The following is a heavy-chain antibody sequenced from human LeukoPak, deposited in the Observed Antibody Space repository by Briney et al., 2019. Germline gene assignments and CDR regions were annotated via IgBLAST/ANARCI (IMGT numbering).Heavy chain of an antibody. CDR3: AASDGYPYIDAFDI. Sequence: SETLSLTCTVSGDSISNYSWNWIRRPPGMGLEWIGSIYYTGSADYIPSLRSRLTISVDTSKNEFSLKLTSVSAADTAVYYCAASDGYPYIDAFDIWGQGTMVTVSS. CDR2: IYYTGSA. J-gene: IGHJ3*02. D-gene: IGHD5-24*01. CDR1: GDSISNYS. V-gene: IGHV4-59*01.